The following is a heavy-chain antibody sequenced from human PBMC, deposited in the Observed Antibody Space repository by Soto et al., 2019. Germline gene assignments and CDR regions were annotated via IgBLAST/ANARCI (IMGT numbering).Heavy chain of an antibody. D-gene: IGHD6-6*01. CDR1: GYTFTSYY. J-gene: IGHJ5*02. CDR2: INPITGGT. CDR3: ARDSSSNSYWFDP. Sequence: ASVKVSCKASGYTFTSYYIHWVRQAPGQGLEWMGWINPITGGTNYAPKFQGRVTMTRDTSITTAYMELSRLRTDDTAVYYCARDSSSNSYWFDPWGQGTLVTVSS. V-gene: IGHV1-2*02.